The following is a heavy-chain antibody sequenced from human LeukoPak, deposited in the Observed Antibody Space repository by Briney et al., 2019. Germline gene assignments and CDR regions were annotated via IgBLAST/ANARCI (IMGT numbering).Heavy chain of an antibody. D-gene: IGHD1-14*01. V-gene: IGHV3-74*01. Sequence: GGSLRLSCAASGFTFSSYWMHWVRQVPGKGLVWVSRINPGGSSTAYADSVKGRFTISRDKAENTLYLQMDSLRAEDTAVYYCARSNQADDYWGQGTLVTVSS. CDR3: ARSNQADDY. CDR2: INPGGSST. CDR1: GFTFSSYW. J-gene: IGHJ4*02.